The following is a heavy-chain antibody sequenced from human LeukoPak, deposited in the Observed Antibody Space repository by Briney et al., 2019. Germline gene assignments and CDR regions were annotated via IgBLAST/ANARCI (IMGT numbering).Heavy chain of an antibody. CDR1: GDSLSGYY. Sequence: SETLSLTCTISGDSLSGYYWSWIRQPPGKALEWIGYISYSESAKYNPSLDSRLIISLDTSKNQFYLKLSSVTAADTAVYYCARLLFGVAPKRYYYYGMDVWGQGTTVTVSS. CDR2: ISYSESA. CDR3: ARLLFGVAPKRYYYYGMDV. D-gene: IGHD3-3*01. J-gene: IGHJ6*02. V-gene: IGHV4-59*12.